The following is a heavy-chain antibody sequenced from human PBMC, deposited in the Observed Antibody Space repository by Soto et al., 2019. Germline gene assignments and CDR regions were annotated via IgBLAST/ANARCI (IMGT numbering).Heavy chain of an antibody. D-gene: IGHD3-3*01. CDR1: GYTFTGYY. J-gene: IGHJ6*02. CDR2: IDPNSGGT. Sequence: ASVKVSCKASGYTFTGYYMHWVRQAPGQGLEWMGWIDPNSGGTNYAQKFQGRVTMTRDTSISTAYMELSRLRSDDTAVYYCARDYGVTYYDFWSGYLSGMDVWGQGTTVTVSS. CDR3: ARDYGVTYYDFWSGYLSGMDV. V-gene: IGHV1-2*02.